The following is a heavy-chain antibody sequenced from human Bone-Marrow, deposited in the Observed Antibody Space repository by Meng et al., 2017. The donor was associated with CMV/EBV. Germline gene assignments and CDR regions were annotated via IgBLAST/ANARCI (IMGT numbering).Heavy chain of an antibody. J-gene: IGHJ6*02. D-gene: IGHD2-2*01. Sequence: GGSLRLSCAASGFTFSSYWMSWVRQAPGKGLEWVANIKQDGSEKYYVDSVKGRFTISRDNAKNSLYLQMNSLRAEDTAVYYCARDLMFDQLLSGYYYYGMDVWGQGTTVTVSS. V-gene: IGHV3-7*01. CDR3: ARDLMFDQLLSGYYYYGMDV. CDR1: GFTFSSYW. CDR2: IKQDGSEK.